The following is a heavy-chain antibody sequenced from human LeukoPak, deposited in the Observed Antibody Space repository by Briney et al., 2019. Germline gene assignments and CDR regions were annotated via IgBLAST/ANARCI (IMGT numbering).Heavy chain of an antibody. CDR2: ISGSGGST. CDR1: RFTFSSYA. V-gene: IGHV3-23*01. Sequence: GGSLRLSCAAFRFTFSSYAMSWVRQAPGKGLEWVSSISGSGGSTYYADSMKGRFTISRDNSKNTLYLQMNSLRAGDTAIYYCAKKGYSTGWYTDYWGQGTLVTVSS. J-gene: IGHJ4*02. D-gene: IGHD6-19*01. CDR3: AKKGYSTGWYTDY.